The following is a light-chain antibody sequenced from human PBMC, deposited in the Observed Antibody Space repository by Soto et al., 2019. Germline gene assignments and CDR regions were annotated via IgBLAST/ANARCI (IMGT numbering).Light chain of an antibody. V-gene: IGLV2-11*01. Sequence: QSALTQPRSVSASPGQSVANSCTGTSSDVGGYNYVSWYQQHPGKAPKLMIYDVSKRPSGVPDRFSGSKSGNTASLTISGLQAEDEADYYCCSYAGSPYVFGTATKVTVL. CDR3: CSYAGSPYV. CDR1: SSDVGGYNY. J-gene: IGLJ1*01. CDR2: DVS.